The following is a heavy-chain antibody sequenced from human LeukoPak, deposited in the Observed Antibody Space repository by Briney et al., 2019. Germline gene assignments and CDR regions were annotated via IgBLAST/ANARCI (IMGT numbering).Heavy chain of an antibody. CDR2: INHSGST. CDR3: ARGPYVAIFGVVITDDNWFDP. D-gene: IGHD3-3*01. Sequence: SETLSLTCAVYGGSFSGYYWSWIRQPPGKGLEWIGEINHSGSTNYNPSLKSRVTISVDTSKNQFSLKLSSVTAADTAVYYCARGPYVAIFGVVITDDNWFDPWGQGTLVTVSS. J-gene: IGHJ5*02. V-gene: IGHV4-34*01. CDR1: GGSFSGYY.